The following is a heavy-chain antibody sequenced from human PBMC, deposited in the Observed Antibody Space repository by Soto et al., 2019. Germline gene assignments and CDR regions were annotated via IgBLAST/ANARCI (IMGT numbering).Heavy chain of an antibody. Sequence: QLQLQESGSGLVKPSQTLSLTCAVSGGSISSGGYSWSWIRQPPGKGLEWIGYIYHSGSTYYNPSLESRATISVDRSKNQFSLKLSSVTAADTAVYYCARAGGLGAVAADYWGQGTLVTVSS. V-gene: IGHV4-30-2*01. CDR2: IYHSGST. J-gene: IGHJ4*02. D-gene: IGHD6-19*01. CDR3: ARAGGLGAVAADY. CDR1: GGSISSGGYS.